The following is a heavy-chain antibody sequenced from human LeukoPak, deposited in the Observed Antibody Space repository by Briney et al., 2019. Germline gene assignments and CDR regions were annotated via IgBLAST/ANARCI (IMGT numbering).Heavy chain of an antibody. CDR2: IASDGSST. CDR1: GFTFSSYW. V-gene: IGHV3-74*01. Sequence: GGSLRLSCAASGFTFSSYWMNWVRQAPGKGLVWVSRIASDGSSTTYADSVKGRFSISRDNAKNTLYLQMNSLRVEDTAVYYCARGRPHGNDYWGQGTLVTVST. J-gene: IGHJ4*02. D-gene: IGHD4-23*01. CDR3: ARGRPHGNDY.